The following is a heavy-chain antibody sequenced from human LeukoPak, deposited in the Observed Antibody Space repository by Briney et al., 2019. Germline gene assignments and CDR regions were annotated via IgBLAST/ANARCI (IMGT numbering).Heavy chain of an antibody. J-gene: IGHJ5*02. Sequence: ASVKVSCKASGYTFTSYGISWVRQAPGQGLEWVAWISTYNGNTKYAQKVQGRVTVTTDTSTSTAYLELRSLRSDDTAVYYCATDLRVGLVGATPDQFDPWGQGTLVTVSS. CDR3: ATDLRVGLVGATPDQFDP. CDR1: GYTFTSYG. V-gene: IGHV1-18*01. CDR2: ISTYNGNT. D-gene: IGHD1-26*01.